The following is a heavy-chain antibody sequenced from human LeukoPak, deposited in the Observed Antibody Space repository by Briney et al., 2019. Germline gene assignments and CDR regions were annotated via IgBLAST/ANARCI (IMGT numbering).Heavy chain of an antibody. CDR3: ARDPFGYCSGGSCFTLFDY. CDR2: ISSSSSYI. Sequence: GGYLSLYCASSGFTFSRYRMNWVRHAPGTGLEWVSSISSSSSYIYYADSVQGRLNLSRGNAKISLYLQMNSVRAEDTGVYYCARDPFGYCSGGSCFTLFDYWGQGTLVTFSS. J-gene: IGHJ4*02. D-gene: IGHD2-15*01. CDR1: GFTFSRYR. V-gene: IGHV3-21*01.